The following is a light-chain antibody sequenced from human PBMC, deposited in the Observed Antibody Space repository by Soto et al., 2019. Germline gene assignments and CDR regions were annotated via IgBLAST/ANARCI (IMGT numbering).Light chain of an antibody. CDR2: GNS. CDR1: SSNIGAGYD. V-gene: IGLV1-40*01. Sequence: QSVLTQPPSVSGAPGQRVTISCTGSSSNIGAGYDVHWYQQLPGTAPKLLIYGNSNRPSGVPDRFSGSKSGTSASLAITGRQPADEEAYYCQSSYSSLSGWVFGAGTKLTVL. J-gene: IGLJ3*02. CDR3: QSSYSSLSGWV.